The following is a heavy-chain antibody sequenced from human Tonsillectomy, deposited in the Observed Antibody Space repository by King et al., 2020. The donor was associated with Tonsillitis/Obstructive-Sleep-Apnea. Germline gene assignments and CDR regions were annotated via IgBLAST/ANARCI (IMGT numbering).Heavy chain of an antibody. Sequence: QLVQSGSELKKPGASVKVSCKASGYTFTSYSIYWVRQAPGQGLEWMGWINTNTGNPTYAQGFTGRFVFSLDTSVSTAYLQISSLKAEDTAVYYCARADYDFWSGYLAYYSYMDVWGKGTTVTVSS. J-gene: IGHJ6*03. CDR2: INTNTGNP. V-gene: IGHV7-4-1*02. CDR3: ARADYDFWSGYLAYYSYMDV. D-gene: IGHD3-3*01. CDR1: GYTFTSYS.